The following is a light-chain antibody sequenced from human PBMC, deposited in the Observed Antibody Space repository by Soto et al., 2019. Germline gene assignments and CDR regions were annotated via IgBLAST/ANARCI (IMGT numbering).Light chain of an antibody. CDR2: GTS. CDR3: QHYARSVGT. V-gene: IGKV3-20*01. CDR1: QSASSSY. Sequence: EIVLTQSPGTLSLSPGERATVSCRASQSASSSYFAWYQQKPGQAPRLLISGTSNRSTGIPDRLSGSGSGTDSTITINGPEPEDLAVYYCQHYARSVGTFGQGTRGEIK. J-gene: IGKJ1*01.